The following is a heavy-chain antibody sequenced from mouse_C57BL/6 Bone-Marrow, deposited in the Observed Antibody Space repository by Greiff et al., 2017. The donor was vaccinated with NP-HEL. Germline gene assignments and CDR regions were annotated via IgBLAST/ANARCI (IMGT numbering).Heavy chain of an antibody. CDR3: ALCYDYVDY. CDR2: IYPRSGNT. D-gene: IGHD2-4*01. J-gene: IGHJ2*01. CDR1: GYTFTSYG. Sequence: LVESGAELARPGASVKLSCKASGYTFTSYGISWVKQRTGQGLEWIGEIYPRSGNTYYNEKFKGKATLTADKSSSTAYMELRSLTAWDPAVDFWALCYDYVDYWGQGTTLTVSS. V-gene: IGHV1-81*01.